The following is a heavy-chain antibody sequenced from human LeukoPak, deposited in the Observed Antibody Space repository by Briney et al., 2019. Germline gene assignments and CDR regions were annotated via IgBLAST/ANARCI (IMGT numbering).Heavy chain of an antibody. Sequence: GASVTVSCKASGYTFSSSAMHWVRQAPGQRLEWMGRINAGNGNTKYSQKFQGRVTITRDTSASTAYMELGSLRSEDTAVYYCARVRGNYYGMDVWGQGTMVTVSS. J-gene: IGHJ6*02. CDR1: GYTFSSSA. CDR3: ARVRGNYYGMDV. V-gene: IGHV1-3*01. CDR2: INAGNGNT. D-gene: IGHD3-16*01.